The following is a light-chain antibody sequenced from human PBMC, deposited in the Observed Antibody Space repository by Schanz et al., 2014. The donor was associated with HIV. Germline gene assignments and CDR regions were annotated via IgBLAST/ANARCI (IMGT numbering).Light chain of an antibody. CDR2: SNS. Sequence: QSVLTQPPSASGTPGQRVTISCSGSSSNIRINTVNWYQQLPGTAPKLLIYSNSRRPSGVPDRFSGSKSGTSASLAISGLQSADEAEYHCAAWDDSLKGVVFGGGTKLTVL. CDR1: SSNIRINT. J-gene: IGLJ3*02. V-gene: IGLV1-44*01. CDR3: AAWDDSLKGVV.